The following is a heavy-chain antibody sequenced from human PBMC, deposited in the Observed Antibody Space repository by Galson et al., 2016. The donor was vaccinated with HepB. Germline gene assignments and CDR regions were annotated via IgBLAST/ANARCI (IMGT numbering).Heavy chain of an antibody. CDR1: GGSVTRNY. J-gene: IGHJ4*02. D-gene: IGHD1-26*01. CDR3: ARGRIMGATVYAY. Sequence: SETLSLTCNVSGGSVTRNYWSWIRQPPGRGLEWIGYILHGGSTKCNPSLRSRVTPPLDTSKNQFSLRLTSVTAADTAMYYCARGRIMGATVYAYWGQGILVTISS. CDR2: ILHGGST. V-gene: IGHV4-59*02.